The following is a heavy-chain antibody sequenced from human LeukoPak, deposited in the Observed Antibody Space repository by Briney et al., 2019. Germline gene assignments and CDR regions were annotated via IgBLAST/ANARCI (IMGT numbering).Heavy chain of an antibody. J-gene: IGHJ4*02. V-gene: IGHV1-18*01. Sequence: ASVKVSCKASGYTFTSYGISWVRQATGQGLEWMGWISAYNGNTNYAQKLQGRVTMTTDTSTSTAYMELRSLRSDDTAVYYCVRDLRDYYDSSGYYDLDYWGQGTLVTVSS. D-gene: IGHD3-22*01. CDR2: ISAYNGNT. CDR3: VRDLRDYYDSSGYYDLDY. CDR1: GYTFTSYG.